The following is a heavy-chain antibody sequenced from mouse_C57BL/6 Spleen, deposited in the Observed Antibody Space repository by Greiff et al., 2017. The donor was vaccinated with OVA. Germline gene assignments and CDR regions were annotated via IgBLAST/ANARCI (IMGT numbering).Heavy chain of an antibody. Sequence: QVQLQQPGAELVRPGSSVKLSCKASGYTFTSYWMDWVKQRPGQGLEWIGNIYPSDSETHYNQKFKDKATLTVDKSSSTAYMQLSSLTSEDSAVDYCARRYYYGSSYNYWGQGTTLTVAS. CDR1: GYTFTSYW. J-gene: IGHJ2*01. CDR2: IYPSDSET. CDR3: ARRYYYGSSYNY. D-gene: IGHD1-1*01. V-gene: IGHV1-61*01.